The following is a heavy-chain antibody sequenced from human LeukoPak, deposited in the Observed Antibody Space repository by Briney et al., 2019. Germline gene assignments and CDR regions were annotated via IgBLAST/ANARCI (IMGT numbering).Heavy chain of an antibody. CDR2: ISGSGGST. Sequence: GGSLRLSCAASGFTFGSYAMSWVRQAPGKGLEWVSAISGSGGSTYYADSVKGRFTISRDNSKNTLYLQMNSLRAEDTAVYYCAKDPFLVGATNFDYWGQGTLVTASS. CDR1: GFTFGSYA. V-gene: IGHV3-23*01. D-gene: IGHD1-26*01. CDR3: AKDPFLVGATNFDY. J-gene: IGHJ4*02.